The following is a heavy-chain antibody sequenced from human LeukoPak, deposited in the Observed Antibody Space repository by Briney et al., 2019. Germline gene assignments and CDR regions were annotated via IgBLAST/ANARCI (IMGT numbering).Heavy chain of an antibody. CDR1: GDTFSRYG. J-gene: IGHJ4*02. Sequence: ASVKVSCKASGDTFSRYGISWVRQAPGQGLEWMGRIIPIVGIGKYAQKFQDRVTITADKSTTTAYMELSSLRSEDTAVYYCICSGGSCYADYWGQGTLVTVSS. CDR3: ICSGGSCYADY. V-gene: IGHV1-69*04. D-gene: IGHD2-15*01. CDR2: IIPIVGIG.